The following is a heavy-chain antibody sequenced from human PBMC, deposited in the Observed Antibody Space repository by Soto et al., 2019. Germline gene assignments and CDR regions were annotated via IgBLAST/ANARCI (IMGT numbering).Heavy chain of an antibody. CDR1: GYTFSSYD. D-gene: IGHD6-19*01. Sequence: QVQLVQSGAEVKKPGASVKVSCKASGYTFSSYDINWVRQATGQGLEWVGWMSPNSGKTGYAQKFQGRVTMTRDNSISTVYMQLSSLRAEDTALYYCASDQWLEGGSFDYWGQGTLVTVSS. J-gene: IGHJ4*02. CDR3: ASDQWLEGGSFDY. CDR2: MSPNSGKT. V-gene: IGHV1-8*01.